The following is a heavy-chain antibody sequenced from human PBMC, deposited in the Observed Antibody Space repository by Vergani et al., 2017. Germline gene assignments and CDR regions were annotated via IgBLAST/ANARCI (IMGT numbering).Heavy chain of an antibody. V-gene: IGHV1-69*01. CDR3: ARSYGSGSPHAFDI. CDR1: GGTFSSYA. D-gene: IGHD3-10*01. CDR2: TIPIFGTA. Sequence: QVQLVQSGAEVKKPGSSVKVSCKASGGTFSSYAISWVRQAPGQGLEWMGGTIPIFGTANYAQKFQGRGTITADESTSTAYMELSSLRSEDTAVYYCARSYGSGSPHAFDIWGQGTMVTVSS. J-gene: IGHJ3*02.